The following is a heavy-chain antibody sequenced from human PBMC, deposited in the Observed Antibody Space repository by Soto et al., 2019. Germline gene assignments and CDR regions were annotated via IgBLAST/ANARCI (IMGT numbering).Heavy chain of an antibody. D-gene: IGHD1-1*01. V-gene: IGHV3-66*01. J-gene: IGHJ4*02. CDR2: IYSRGDT. Sequence: GGSLRLSCAASGFTVSNNYMSWVRQAPGQGLEWVSVIYSRGDTYYADSVKGRFTISRDNAKNTLYLEMNSLRAEDTAVYHCTTAFEYWGRGTLVTVSS. CDR3: TTAFEY. CDR1: GFTVSNNY.